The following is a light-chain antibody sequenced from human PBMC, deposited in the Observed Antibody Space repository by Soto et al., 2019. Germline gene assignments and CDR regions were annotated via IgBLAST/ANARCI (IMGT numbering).Light chain of an antibody. V-gene: IGKV1-5*03. Sequence: DLQMSQSPSTLSASLGDRVTIXXRASQSINSWLARYRQKPGKAPKVXIYKASTLKSGVPSRFSGSGSGTEFTLTISSLQPDDFATYYCQHYNSYSEAFGQGTKVDIK. CDR3: QHYNSYSEA. CDR2: KAS. CDR1: QSINSW. J-gene: IGKJ1*01.